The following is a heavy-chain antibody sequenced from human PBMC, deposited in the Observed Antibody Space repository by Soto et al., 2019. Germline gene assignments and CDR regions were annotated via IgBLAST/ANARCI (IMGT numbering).Heavy chain of an antibody. CDR1: GFTFSGSA. J-gene: IGHJ3*02. Sequence: GGSLRLSCAASGFTFSGSAMHWVRQASGKGLEWVGRIRSKANSYATAYAASVKGRFTISRDDSKNTAYLQMNSLKTEDTAVYYCTEYSSSYDAFEIWDQGTMVTVSS. CDR3: TEYSSSYDAFEI. CDR2: IRSKANSYAT. V-gene: IGHV3-73*01. D-gene: IGHD6-6*01.